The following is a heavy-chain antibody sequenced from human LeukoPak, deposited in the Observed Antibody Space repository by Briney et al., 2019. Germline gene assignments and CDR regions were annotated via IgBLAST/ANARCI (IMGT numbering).Heavy chain of an antibody. CDR2: IKEDGNAR. Sequence: PGGSLRLSCVASGFTFNKFWMSWVRQAPGKGLEWVANIKEDGNARYYVDSVKGRFTISRDNAKNSLYLQMNSLRAEDTAVYYCARDPYSGGYSSYYYYYMDVWGKGTTVTVSS. D-gene: IGHD1-26*01. J-gene: IGHJ6*03. V-gene: IGHV3-7*01. CDR1: GFTFNKFW. CDR3: ARDPYSGGYSSYYYYYMDV.